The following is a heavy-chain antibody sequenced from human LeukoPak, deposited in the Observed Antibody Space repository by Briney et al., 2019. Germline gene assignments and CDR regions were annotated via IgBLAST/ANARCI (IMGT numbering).Heavy chain of an antibody. Sequence: GESLKISCKGSGYTFTNYWIGWVRQMPGKGPGWMGVIYPGDSDTRYSPSFQGQVTISADKSISTAYLQWSSLKASDTAMYYCARTGSRPRPYNWFDPWGQGTLVTVSS. J-gene: IGHJ5*02. CDR2: IYPGDSDT. D-gene: IGHD2-15*01. V-gene: IGHV5-51*01. CDR3: ARTGSRPRPYNWFDP. CDR1: GYTFTNYW.